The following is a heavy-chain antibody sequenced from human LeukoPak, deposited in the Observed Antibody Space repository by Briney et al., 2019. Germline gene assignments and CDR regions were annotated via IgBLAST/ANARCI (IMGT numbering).Heavy chain of an antibody. D-gene: IGHD5-18*01. CDR2: IYYSGST. CDR3: ARGERGYSYGSYYYYMGV. Sequence: SETLSLTCTVSGGSISSYYWSWIRQPPGKGLEWIGYIYYSGSTNYNPSLKSRVTISVDTSKNQFSLKLSSVTAADTAVYYCARGERGYSYGSYYYYMGVWGKGTTVTVSS. V-gene: IGHV4-59*01. CDR1: GGSISSYY. J-gene: IGHJ6*03.